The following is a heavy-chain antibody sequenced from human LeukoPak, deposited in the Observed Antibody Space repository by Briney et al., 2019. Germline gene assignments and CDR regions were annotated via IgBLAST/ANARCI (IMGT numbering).Heavy chain of an antibody. CDR1: GFTFSRYA. J-gene: IGHJ4*02. Sequence: GGSLRLSCADSGFTFSRYAMIWLRQAPGKGLEWISYIRSSGSNIYYADSVKGRFTISRDDAKNSLYLQMNSLRAEDTAVYYCAIQLICGGVCYYRLFDLCGQGTLVTVSS. V-gene: IGHV3-48*01. D-gene: IGHD2-21*02. CDR3: AIQLICGGVCYYRLFDL. CDR2: IRSSGSNI.